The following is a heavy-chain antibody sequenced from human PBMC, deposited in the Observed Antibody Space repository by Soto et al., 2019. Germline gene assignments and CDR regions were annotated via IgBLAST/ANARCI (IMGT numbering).Heavy chain of an antibody. Sequence: QVQLQESGPGLVKPSETLSLTCTVSGGSISSYYWSWIRQPPGKGLEWIGYIYYSGSTNYNPSLXSXVXIXXDTSKNQCSLKLSSVTAADTAVYYCARRYSSSFDYWGQGTLVTVSS. CDR1: GGSISSYY. V-gene: IGHV4-59*08. CDR2: IYYSGST. D-gene: IGHD6-13*01. J-gene: IGHJ4*02. CDR3: ARRYSSSFDY.